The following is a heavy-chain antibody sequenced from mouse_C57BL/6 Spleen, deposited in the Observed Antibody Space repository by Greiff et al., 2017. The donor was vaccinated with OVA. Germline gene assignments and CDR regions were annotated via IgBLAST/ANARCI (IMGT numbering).Heavy chain of an antibody. Sequence: VQLQQSGAELVKPGASVKISCKASCYAFSSYWLNWVKQRPGKGLEWLGPIYPGDGDTNYNGKFQGKATLTADKSSSTAYMQLSSLTSEDSAVYFCARSPRYGSSTAWFAYWGQGTLVTVSA. D-gene: IGHD1-1*01. V-gene: IGHV1-80*01. CDR2: IYPGDGDT. J-gene: IGHJ3*01. CDR3: ARSPRYGSSTAWFAY. CDR1: CYAFSSYW.